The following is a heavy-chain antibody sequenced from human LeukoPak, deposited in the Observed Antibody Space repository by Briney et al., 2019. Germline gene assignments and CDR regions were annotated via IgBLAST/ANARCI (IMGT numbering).Heavy chain of an antibody. CDR2: ITGSGGDT. J-gene: IGHJ4*02. CDR3: TAYSTSWFFDY. Sequence: SSITGSGGDTYYRDSVKGRFTISRDNSKNTLYLQMSSLRAEDTAVYYCTAYSTSWFFDYWGQGTLVTVSS. V-gene: IGHV3-23*01. D-gene: IGHD6-13*01.